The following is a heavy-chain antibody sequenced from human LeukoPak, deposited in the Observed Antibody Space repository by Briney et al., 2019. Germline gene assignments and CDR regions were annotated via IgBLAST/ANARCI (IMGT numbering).Heavy chain of an antibody. J-gene: IGHJ4*02. Sequence: ASVKVSCKASGYTFTSYYMHWVRQAPGQGLEWMGIINPSGGSTSYAQKFQGRVTMTTDTSTSTAYMELRSLRSDDTAVYYCARAGRHYYDSSGSPFDYWGQGTLVTVSS. V-gene: IGHV1-46*01. CDR3: ARAGRHYYDSSGSPFDY. CDR2: INPSGGST. D-gene: IGHD3-22*01. CDR1: GYTFTSYY.